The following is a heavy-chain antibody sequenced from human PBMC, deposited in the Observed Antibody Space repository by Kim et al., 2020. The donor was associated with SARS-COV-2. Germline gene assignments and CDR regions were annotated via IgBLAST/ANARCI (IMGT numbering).Heavy chain of an antibody. CDR1: GFTFSSYG. D-gene: IGHD3-22*01. J-gene: IGHJ6*02. V-gene: IGHV3-33*08. CDR3: ARDVYYDSSGYVSYYYGMDV. Sequence: GGSLRLSCAASGFTFSSYGMHWVRQAPGKGLEWVAVIWYDGSNKYYADSVKGRFTISRDNSKNTLYLQMNSLRAEDTAVYYCARDVYYDSSGYVSYYYGMDVWGQGTTVTVSS. CDR2: IWYDGSNK.